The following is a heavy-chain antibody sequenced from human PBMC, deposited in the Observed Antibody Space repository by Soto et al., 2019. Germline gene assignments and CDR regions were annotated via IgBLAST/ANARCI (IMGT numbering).Heavy chain of an antibody. CDR1: GFTFSSYA. D-gene: IGHD3-9*01. J-gene: IGHJ4*02. CDR2: ISYDGSNK. Sequence: HPGGSLRLSCAASGFTFSSYAMHWVRQAPGKGLEWVAVISYDGSNKYYADSVKGRFTISRDNSKNTLYLQMNSLRAEDTAVYYCAREGILTGTPLFFDYWGQGTLVTVSS. V-gene: IGHV3-30-3*01. CDR3: AREGILTGTPLFFDY.